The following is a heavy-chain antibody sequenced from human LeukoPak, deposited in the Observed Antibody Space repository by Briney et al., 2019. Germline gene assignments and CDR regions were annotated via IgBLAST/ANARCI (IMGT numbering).Heavy chain of an antibody. V-gene: IGHV3-48*02. D-gene: IGHD3-9*01. Sequence: GGSLRLSCAASGFDFINFHIHWVRQAPGKGLEWVSYINHNGETIYYPDFVKGRFTISRDNAKNSLYLQMNSLRDEDTAVYYCARDNDWAFDYWGQGTLVTVSS. J-gene: IGHJ4*02. CDR2: INHNGETI. CDR1: GFDFINFH. CDR3: ARDNDWAFDY.